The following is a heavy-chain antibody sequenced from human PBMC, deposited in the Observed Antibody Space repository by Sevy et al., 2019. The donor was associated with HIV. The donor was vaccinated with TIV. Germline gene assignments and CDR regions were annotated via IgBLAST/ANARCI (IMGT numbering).Heavy chain of an antibody. D-gene: IGHD6-13*01. CDR1: GFTFSSYA. V-gene: IGHV3-23*01. CDR3: AKVPDYSSSWYDAFDI. J-gene: IGHJ3*02. CDR2: ISGSGGST. Sequence: GGSLRLSCAASGFTFSSYAMSWVRQAPGKGLEWVSAISGSGGSTYYADSVKGRFTISRDNSKNTLYLQMNSLRAGETAEYYCAKVPDYSSSWYDAFDIWGQGTMVTVSS.